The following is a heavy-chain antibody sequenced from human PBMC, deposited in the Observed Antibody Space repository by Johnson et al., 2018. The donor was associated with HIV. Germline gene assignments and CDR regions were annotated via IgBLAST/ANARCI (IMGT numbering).Heavy chain of an antibody. CDR3: TTDYTAAASLRAFDI. D-gene: IGHD6-13*01. J-gene: IGHJ3*02. CDR1: TFTFSDYY. Sequence: QVQLVESGGGLVQPGGSLRLSCAVSTFTFSDYYMRWIRQAPGKGLEWVSYISSGGGTMDYTDSVKGRFTISRDNAVKSLYLQMNSLRAEDTAVYYCTTDYTAAASLRAFDIWGQGTMVTVSS. V-gene: IGHV3-11*01. CDR2: ISSGGGTM.